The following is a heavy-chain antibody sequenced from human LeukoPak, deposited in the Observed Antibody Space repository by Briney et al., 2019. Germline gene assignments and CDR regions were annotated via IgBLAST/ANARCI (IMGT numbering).Heavy chain of an antibody. D-gene: IGHD6-25*01. CDR1: GFTVSSNY. CDR3: AKGKYSSAKFDY. CDR2: ISGSGGST. J-gene: IGHJ4*02. Sequence: GGSLRLSCAASGFTVSSNYMSWVRQAPGKGLEWVSAISGSGGSTYYADSVKGRFTISRDNSKNTLYLQMNSLRAEDTAVYYCAKGKYSSAKFDYWGQGTLVTVSS. V-gene: IGHV3-23*01.